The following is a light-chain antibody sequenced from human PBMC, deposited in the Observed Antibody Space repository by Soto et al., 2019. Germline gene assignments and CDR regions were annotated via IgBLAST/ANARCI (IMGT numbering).Light chain of an antibody. V-gene: IGKV3-15*01. CDR3: QQYNNWPPTFT. CDR1: QSTSSN. Sequence: MTQSPSTLSASVGDRVTITCRASQSTSSNLAWYQQKPGQAPELLIYAASTMTPGIPARFSGSGSGTESTIKISSLQSEDYAVYYCQQYNNWPPTFTFGQGTRLEIK. CDR2: AAS. J-gene: IGKJ5*01.